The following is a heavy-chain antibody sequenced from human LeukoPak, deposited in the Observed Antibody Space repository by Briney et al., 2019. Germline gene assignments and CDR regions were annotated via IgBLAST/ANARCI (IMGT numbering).Heavy chain of an antibody. CDR1: GGTFSSYA. Sequence: SVKVSCKASGGTFSSYAISWVRQAPGHGLEWMGRIIPIFGTANYAQKFQGRVTITTDESTSTAYMELSSLRSEDTAVYYCASLTFGGVIFDYWGQGTLVTVSS. D-gene: IGHD3-16*01. J-gene: IGHJ4*02. CDR3: ASLTFGGVIFDY. V-gene: IGHV1-69*05. CDR2: IIPIFGTA.